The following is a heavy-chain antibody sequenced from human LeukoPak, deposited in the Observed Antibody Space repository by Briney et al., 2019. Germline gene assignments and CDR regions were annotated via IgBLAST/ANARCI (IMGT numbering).Heavy chain of an antibody. CDR3: ARSRYNEVGNWFDP. Sequence: SVKVSFKASGYTITSYGLTRVRQAPGQGLEWMGWISSDGGYTNYAQNLQGRVTMTTDTSTSTAYMELRSLRSDDTAVYYCARSRYNEVGNWFDPWGQGTMVTVSS. D-gene: IGHD1-14*01. CDR1: GYTITSYG. V-gene: IGHV1-18*01. CDR2: ISSDGGYT. J-gene: IGHJ5*02.